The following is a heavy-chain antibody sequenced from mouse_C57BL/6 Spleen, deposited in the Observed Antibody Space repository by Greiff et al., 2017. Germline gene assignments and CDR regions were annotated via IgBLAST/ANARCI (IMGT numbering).Heavy chain of an antibody. Sequence: QVQLQQPGTELVKPGASVKLSCKASGYTFTSYWMHWVKQRPGQGLEWIGNINPSNGGTNYNEKFKSKATLTVDKSSSTAYMQLSSLTSEDSAAYYCARSLITTVVYFDYWGQGTTLTVSS. CDR3: ARSLITTVVYFDY. J-gene: IGHJ2*01. D-gene: IGHD1-1*01. CDR2: INPSNGGT. CDR1: GYTFTSYW. V-gene: IGHV1-53*01.